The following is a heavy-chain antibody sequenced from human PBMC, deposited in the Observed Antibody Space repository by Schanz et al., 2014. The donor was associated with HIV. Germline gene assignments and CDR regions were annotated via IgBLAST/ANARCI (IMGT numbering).Heavy chain of an antibody. CDR3: ANTEFPYSSSSDYYYGMDV. CDR1: GFTFSSYG. J-gene: IGHJ6*02. CDR2: IKEDGSVI. D-gene: IGHD6-6*01. Sequence: EVQLVESGGGVVQPGTSLRLSCAASGFTFSSYGMNWVRQAPGKGLEWVANIKEDGSVINYVDSVKGRFTISRDNVKNSLFLQMNSLRAEDTAVYFCANTEFPYSSSSDYYYGMDVWGQGTTVTVSS. V-gene: IGHV3-7*01.